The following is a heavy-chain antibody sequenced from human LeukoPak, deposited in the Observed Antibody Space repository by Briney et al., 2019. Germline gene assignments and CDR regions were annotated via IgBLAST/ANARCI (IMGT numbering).Heavy chain of an antibody. Sequence: GGSLRLSCEVSEFPFSVYAMAWVRQAPGQGLGWVSAIDASGSDTYYTDSVKGRFTISRDNSKNTVYLQMNSLRVEDTAVYYCADYRKPQGLDYWGQGTLVTVSS. V-gene: IGHV3-23*01. CDR2: IDASGSDT. CDR3: ADYRKPQGLDY. D-gene: IGHD1-14*01. J-gene: IGHJ4*02. CDR1: EFPFSVYA.